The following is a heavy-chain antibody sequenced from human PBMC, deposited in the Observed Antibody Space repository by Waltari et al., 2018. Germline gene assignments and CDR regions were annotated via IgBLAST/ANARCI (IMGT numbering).Heavy chain of an antibody. CDR1: GYTFTGYY. J-gene: IGHJ5*02. CDR2: INPNSGGT. Sequence: QVQLVQSGAEVKKPGASVKVSCKASGYTFTGYYMHWVRQAPGQGLEWMGWINPNSGGTNYAQKFQGRVTMTRDTSISTAYMELSRLRSDDTAVYYCARGGSSWTNPEENWFDPWGQGTLVTVSS. CDR3: ARGGSSWTNPEENWFDP. D-gene: IGHD6-13*01. V-gene: IGHV1-2*02.